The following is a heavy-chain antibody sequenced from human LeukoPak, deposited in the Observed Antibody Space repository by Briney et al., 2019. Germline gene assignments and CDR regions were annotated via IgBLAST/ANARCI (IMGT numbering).Heavy chain of an antibody. CDR3: ARETAMVPDH. CDR2: IWYDGSNK. CDR1: GFTFSSYA. D-gene: IGHD5-18*01. V-gene: IGHV3-33*08. J-gene: IGHJ5*02. Sequence: PGGSLRLSCAASGFTFSSYAMSWVRQAPGKGLEWVAVIWYDGSNKHYADSVKGRFTISRDNSKNTLYLQMNSLRAEDTAVYYCARETAMVPDHWGQGTLVTVSS.